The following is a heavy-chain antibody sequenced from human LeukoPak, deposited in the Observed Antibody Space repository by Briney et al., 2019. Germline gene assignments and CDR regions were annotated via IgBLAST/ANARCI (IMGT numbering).Heavy chain of an antibody. CDR3: ARETRVLRFLEWFTNFDY. J-gene: IGHJ4*02. CDR2: IYTSGST. V-gene: IGHV4-61*02. Sequence: SETLSLTCTVSGGSISSGSYYWSWLRQPAGKGLEWIGRIYTSGSTNYNPSLKSRVTISVDTSKNQFSLKLSSVTAADTAVYYCARETRVLRFLEWFTNFDYWGQGTLVTVSS. D-gene: IGHD3-3*01. CDR1: GGSISSGSYY.